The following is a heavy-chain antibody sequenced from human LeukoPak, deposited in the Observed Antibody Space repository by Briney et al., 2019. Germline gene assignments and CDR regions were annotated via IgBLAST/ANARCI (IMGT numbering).Heavy chain of an antibody. CDR3: AKEPHHSGSYYLDY. Sequence: PGGSLRLSCAASGFTFSSYGMSWVRQAPGKGLEWVSTIGGSGDSPYYADSVKVRFAISRDNSKNTLFLHMNSLRAEDTAVYYCAKEPHHSGSYYLDYWGQGTLVTVSS. D-gene: IGHD1-26*01. CDR1: GFTFSSYG. V-gene: IGHV3-23*01. CDR2: IGGSGDSP. J-gene: IGHJ4*02.